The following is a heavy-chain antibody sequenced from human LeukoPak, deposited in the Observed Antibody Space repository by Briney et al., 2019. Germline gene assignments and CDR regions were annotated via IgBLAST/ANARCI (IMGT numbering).Heavy chain of an antibody. D-gene: IGHD3-10*01. Sequence: ASVKASCKASGYTFTSYGISWVRQAPGQGLEWMGWISAYNGNTNYAQKLQGRVTMTTDTSTSTAYMELRSLRSDDTAVYYCARDPRYYGSGSSQDYWGQGALVTVSS. V-gene: IGHV1-18*01. CDR3: ARDPRYYGSGSSQDY. CDR1: GYTFTSYG. CDR2: ISAYNGNT. J-gene: IGHJ4*02.